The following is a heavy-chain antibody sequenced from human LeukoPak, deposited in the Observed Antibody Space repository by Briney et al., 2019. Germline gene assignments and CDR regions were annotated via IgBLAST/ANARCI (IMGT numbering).Heavy chain of an antibody. J-gene: IGHJ3*02. CDR2: MYYSGST. CDR3: ARRVGKAADGNPFDI. D-gene: IGHD6-13*01. Sequence: SETLSLTCTVSGGSITYYYWSWIRQPPGKGLEWIGYMYYSGSTDYNPSLKSRVTISVDTSKNQFSLKLRSVTAADTAVYYCARRVGKAADGNPFDIWGQGTMVTVPS. V-gene: IGHV4-59*08. CDR1: GGSITYYY.